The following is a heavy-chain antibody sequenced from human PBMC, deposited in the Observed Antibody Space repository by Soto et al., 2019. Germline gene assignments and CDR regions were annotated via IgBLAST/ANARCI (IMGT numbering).Heavy chain of an antibody. CDR3: AHRQTSAALEY. Sequence: ESGPTLVNPTQTLTLTCTFSGFSLSTSGLGVGWIRQPPGKALECLALIYWNDDKSYSPSLKSRLTITKDTSKNQVVLTMTKMDPVDTATYYCAHRQTSAALEYWGQGSMVTVSS. CDR1: GFSLSTSGLG. CDR2: IYWNDDK. J-gene: IGHJ4*02. V-gene: IGHV2-5*01. D-gene: IGHD2-2*01.